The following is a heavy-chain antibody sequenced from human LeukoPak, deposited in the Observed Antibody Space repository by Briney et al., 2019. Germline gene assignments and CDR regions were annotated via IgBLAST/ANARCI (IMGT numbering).Heavy chain of an antibody. Sequence: GGSLRLACAASGFTFSSHAMSWGRQVPGKWREWGSAISGSGGSTYYADSVKGRFTISRDNSKHTLYLHMNSLRAQETAVYYCAKDSGIAVAGVRFRVSVAVYWGQGTLVTVSS. CDR2: ISGSGGST. V-gene: IGHV3-23*01. CDR3: AKDSGIAVAGVRFRVSVAVY. CDR1: GFTFSSHA. D-gene: IGHD6-19*01. J-gene: IGHJ4*02.